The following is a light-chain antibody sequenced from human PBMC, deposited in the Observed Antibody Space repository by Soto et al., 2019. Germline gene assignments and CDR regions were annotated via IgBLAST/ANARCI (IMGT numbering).Light chain of an antibody. CDR2: GAS. V-gene: IGKV1-5*01. CDR3: QQYNSYTPT. Sequence: DIQMTQSPSVVSAIVGDRVTITCRASQSVSTWLAWYQQRPGRAPQMLVHGASVLESGVSSRFSGSGSGRQFTLTISSLQSEDVATYICQQYNSYTPTFGPGTKVEI. J-gene: IGKJ1*01. CDR1: QSVSTW.